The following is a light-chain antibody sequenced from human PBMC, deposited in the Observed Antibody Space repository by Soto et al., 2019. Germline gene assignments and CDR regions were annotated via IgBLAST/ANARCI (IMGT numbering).Light chain of an antibody. CDR1: QAIGND. CDR2: AAS. J-gene: IGKJ1*01. CDR3: LQHNTYPWT. V-gene: IGKV1-17*01. Sequence: DIQMTQSPSSLSASVRDRVTITCRASQAIGNDLGWYQQKPGKAPKRLIYAASSLQSEVPSRFSGSGSGPEFTLTLVSLQPEDFATYYGLQHNTYPWTFGQGTQVEIK.